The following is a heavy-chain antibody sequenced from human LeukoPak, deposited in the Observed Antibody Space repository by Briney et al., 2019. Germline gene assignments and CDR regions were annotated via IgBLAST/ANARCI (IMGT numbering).Heavy chain of an antibody. D-gene: IGHD2-21*01. CDR1: GFTFSSYA. V-gene: IGHV3-23*01. CDR2: ISRSGGST. CDR3: AIFRWDQRGLGY. J-gene: IGHJ4*02. Sequence: LTGGSLRLSCAASGFTFSSYAMSWVRQAPGKGLEWVSGISRSGGSTYYADSVKGRFTISRDNSKNTQYLQMNSLRAEDTAVYYCAIFRWDQRGLGYWGQGTLVTVSS.